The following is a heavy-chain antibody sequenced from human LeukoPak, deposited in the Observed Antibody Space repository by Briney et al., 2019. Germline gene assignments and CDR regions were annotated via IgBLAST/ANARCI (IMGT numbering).Heavy chain of an antibody. J-gene: IGHJ5*02. V-gene: IGHV6-1*01. CDR1: GDSVSSNSVT. D-gene: IGHD2-2*01. CDR3: ARRLTQYDCFDP. CDR2: TYYRSTWYN. Sequence: SQTLSLTCAISGDSVSSNSVTWNWIRQSTSRGLEWLGRTYYRSTWYNDYAVSVRGRLTVNPDTSKNQFSLHLNSVPPEDTAVYYCARRLTQYDCFDPWGQGILVTVSS.